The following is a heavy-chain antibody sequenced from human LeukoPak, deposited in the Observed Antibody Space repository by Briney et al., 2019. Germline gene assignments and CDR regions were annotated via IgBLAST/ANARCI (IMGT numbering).Heavy chain of an antibody. CDR2: ISWYSGSI. V-gene: IGHV3-9*01. Sequence: GGSLRLSCAASGFTFDDYAMYWVRQAPGKGLEWVAGISWYSGSIAYADSVKGRFTISRDNAKKSLYLQMNSLRIEDTALYYCAKDGREVAAFFYYFDYWGHGTLVTVSS. CDR3: AKDGREVAAFFYYFDY. D-gene: IGHD3-3*02. CDR1: GFTFDDYA. J-gene: IGHJ4*01.